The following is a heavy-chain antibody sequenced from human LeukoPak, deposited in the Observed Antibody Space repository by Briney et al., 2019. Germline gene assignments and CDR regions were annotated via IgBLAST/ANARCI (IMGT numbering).Heavy chain of an antibody. CDR1: AVSISSYW. CDR2: IKQDGSEK. J-gene: IGHJ3*02. CDR3: APDLPRYRIAAHRHAADDAFDI. V-gene: IGHV3-7*01. D-gene: IGHD6-13*01. Sequence: PGGSLRLSCAASAVSISSYWMSWVRQAPGKGLEWVANIKQDGSEKYYVDSVKGRFTISRDDAKNSLYLQMNSLRAEDTAVYYCAPDLPRYRIAAHRHAADDAFDIWGQGTMVTVSS.